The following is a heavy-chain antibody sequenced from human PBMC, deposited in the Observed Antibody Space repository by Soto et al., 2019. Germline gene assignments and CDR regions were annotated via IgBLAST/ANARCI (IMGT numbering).Heavy chain of an antibody. CDR2: IYYSGST. Sequence: PSETLSLTCTVSGGSVSSGSYYWSWIRQPPGKGLEWIGYIYYSGSTNYNPSLKSRVTISVDTSKNQFSLKLSSVTAADTAVYYCARTLDTAMGPSDYWGQGTLVTVSS. J-gene: IGHJ4*02. CDR1: GGSVSSGSYY. D-gene: IGHD5-18*01. V-gene: IGHV4-61*01. CDR3: ARTLDTAMGPSDY.